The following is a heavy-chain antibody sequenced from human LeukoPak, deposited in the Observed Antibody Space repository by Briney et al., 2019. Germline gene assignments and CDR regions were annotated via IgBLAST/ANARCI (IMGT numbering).Heavy chain of an antibody. CDR2: VNGNEREK. Sequence: GGSLRLSCAASGFTFSTYWMTWVRQAPGKGLEWVANVNGNEREKYYVDSVKGRFTISRDNAQNSLYLQMSSLRVEDTAVYYCARGRYCTSGSCYFDYWGQGTLVTVSS. J-gene: IGHJ4*02. V-gene: IGHV3-7*01. CDR3: ARGRYCTSGSCYFDY. CDR1: GFTFSTYW. D-gene: IGHD2-8*01.